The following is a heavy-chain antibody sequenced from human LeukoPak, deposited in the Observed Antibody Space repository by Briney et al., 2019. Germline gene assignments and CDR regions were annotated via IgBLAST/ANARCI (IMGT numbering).Heavy chain of an antibody. D-gene: IGHD2-15*01. Sequence: GGSLRLSCAASGFTFSSYSMNWVRQAPGKGLEWVSSISSSSRYIYYADSVEGRFTISRDNPKNSLHLQMNSVRAEDTAVYYCASGRRIVVVAATVYYYYMDVWGKGTTVTISS. J-gene: IGHJ6*03. V-gene: IGHV3-21*01. CDR2: ISSSSRYI. CDR1: GFTFSSYS. CDR3: ASGRRIVVVAATVYYYYMDV.